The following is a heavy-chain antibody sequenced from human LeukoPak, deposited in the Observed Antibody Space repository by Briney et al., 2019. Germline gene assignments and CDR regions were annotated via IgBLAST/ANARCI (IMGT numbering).Heavy chain of an antibody. CDR1: GYSFSSGYY. J-gene: IGHJ6*03. Sequence: SETLSLTCAVSGYSFSSGYYWGWIRQSPGKGLEWIGSMYHSGSTYYNPSLKSRVTISGDTSKNRFSLKLSSVTAADTAVDYCARVEPAGPYYYMDVWGKGTTVTVS. CDR3: ARVEPAGPYYYMDV. V-gene: IGHV4-38-2*01. CDR2: MYHSGST. D-gene: IGHD2-2*01.